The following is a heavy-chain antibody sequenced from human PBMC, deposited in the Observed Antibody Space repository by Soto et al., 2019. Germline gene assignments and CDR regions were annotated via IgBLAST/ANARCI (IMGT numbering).Heavy chain of an antibody. Sequence: GGSLRLSCAASGFTFSSYGMHWVRQAPGKGLEWVAVIWYDGSNKYYADSVKGRFTISRDNSKNTLYLQMNSLRAEDTAVYYCARGDIAAAGLNFDYWGQGTLVTVSS. CDR2: IWYDGSNK. V-gene: IGHV3-33*01. CDR3: ARGDIAAAGLNFDY. D-gene: IGHD6-13*01. CDR1: GFTFSSYG. J-gene: IGHJ4*02.